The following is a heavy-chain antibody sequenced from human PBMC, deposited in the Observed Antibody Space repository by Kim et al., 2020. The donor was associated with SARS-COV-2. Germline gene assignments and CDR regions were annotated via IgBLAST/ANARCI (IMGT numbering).Heavy chain of an antibody. CDR2: INHSGST. CDR1: GGSFSGYY. CDR3: ARSSGGSSLGWFDP. V-gene: IGHV4-34*01. J-gene: IGHJ5*02. D-gene: IGHD2-15*01. Sequence: SETLSLTCAVYGGSFSGYYWSWIRQPPGKWLEWIGEINHSGSTNYNPSLKSRVTISVDTSKNQFSLKLSSVTAADTAVYYCARSSGGSSLGWFDPWGQGTLVTVSS.